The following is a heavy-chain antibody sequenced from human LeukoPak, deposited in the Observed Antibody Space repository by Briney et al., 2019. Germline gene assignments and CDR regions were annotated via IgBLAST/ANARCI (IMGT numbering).Heavy chain of an antibody. Sequence: GSLRLSCAASGFTFTGYWMHWVRQAPGKGLVWVSHINGDGSSTSYADSVEGRFTISRDNAKNTLYLQMNSLRAEDTAVYYCARESSYGMDVWGQGTTVTVSS. CDR3: ARESSYGMDV. CDR2: INGDGSST. V-gene: IGHV3-74*01. CDR1: GFTFTGYW. J-gene: IGHJ6*02.